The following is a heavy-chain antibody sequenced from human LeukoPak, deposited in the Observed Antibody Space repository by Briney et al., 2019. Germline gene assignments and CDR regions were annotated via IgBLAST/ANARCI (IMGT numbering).Heavy chain of an antibody. CDR1: GFAFSGYW. CDR3: ATWGSDYGDYVGDGGVRTYYFDY. CDR2: IKTDGSSI. J-gene: IGHJ4*02. D-gene: IGHD4-17*01. V-gene: IGHV3-74*01. Sequence: GGSLRLSCAASGFAFSGYWMHWVRQAPGKGLMWVSRIKTDGSSIYYADSVKGRFTISRDNARNTLYLQMNSLRAEDTAVYYCATWGSDYGDYVGDGGVRTYYFDYWGQGTLVTVSS.